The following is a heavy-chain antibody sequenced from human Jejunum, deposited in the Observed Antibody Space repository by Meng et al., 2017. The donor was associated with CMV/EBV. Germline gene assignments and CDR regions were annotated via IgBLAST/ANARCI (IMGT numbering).Heavy chain of an antibody. CDR2: INWNGDST. J-gene: IGHJ6*02. CDR1: TFAEYG. CDR3: ARGGWELPDYYYYGMDV. V-gene: IGHV3-20*03. Sequence: TFAEYGMGWVRQAPGGGLEWVSGINWNGDSTGYGDSVKGRFTISRDNAKNSLYLQMNNLRAEDTALYYCARGGWELPDYYYYGMDVWGHGTTVTVSS. D-gene: IGHD4-23*01.